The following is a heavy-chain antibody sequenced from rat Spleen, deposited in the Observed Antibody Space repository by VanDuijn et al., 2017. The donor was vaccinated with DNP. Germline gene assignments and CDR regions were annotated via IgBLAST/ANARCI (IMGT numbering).Heavy chain of an antibody. J-gene: IGHJ1*01. CDR2: ITSDGGSA. Sequence: EVQLVESGGGLVQPGRSLKLSCAASGFTFSDYYMAWVRQAPAKGLEWVAYITSDGGSAYYGDSVKGRFTISRDNAKSTLYLQMNSLRSEDMATYYCTRPIYYSSRVYWSFDFWGPGTMVTVSS. CDR3: TRPIYYSSRVYWSFDF. V-gene: IGHV5-22*01. CDR1: GFTFSDYY. D-gene: IGHD1-1*01.